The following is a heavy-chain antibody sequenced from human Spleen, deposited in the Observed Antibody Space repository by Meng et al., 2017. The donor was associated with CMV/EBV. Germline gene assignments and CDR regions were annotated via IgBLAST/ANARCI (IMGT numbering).Heavy chain of an antibody. V-gene: IGHV1-69*04. CDR1: GDTFSIYT. D-gene: IGHD6-6*01. Sequence: SVKVSCKASGDTFSIYTISWVRQAPGQGLEWMGRIIPILGIANYAQKFQGRVTITADKSTSTAYMELSSLRSEDTAVYYCARDTRGTYSSSPGALDIWGQGTMVTVSS. J-gene: IGHJ3*02. CDR3: ARDTRGTYSSSPGALDI. CDR2: IIPILGIA.